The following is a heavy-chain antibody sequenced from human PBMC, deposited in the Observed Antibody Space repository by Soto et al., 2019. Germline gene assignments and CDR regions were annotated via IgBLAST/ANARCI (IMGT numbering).Heavy chain of an antibody. V-gene: IGHV4-59*01. Sequence: NPSETLSLTCTVSGGSISSYYWSWIRQPPGKGLEWIGYIYYSGSTNYNPSLKSRVTISVDTSKNQFSLKLSSVTAADTAVYYCARSSYYYDSSGYPQYKYYYYYYGMDVWGQGTTVTVSS. J-gene: IGHJ6*02. D-gene: IGHD3-22*01. CDR1: GGSISSYY. CDR3: ARSSYYYDSSGYPQYKYYYYYYGMDV. CDR2: IYYSGST.